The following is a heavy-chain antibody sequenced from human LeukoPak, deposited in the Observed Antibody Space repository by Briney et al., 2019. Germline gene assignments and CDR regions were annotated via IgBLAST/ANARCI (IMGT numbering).Heavy chain of an antibody. CDR2: ISYDGSNK. V-gene: IGHV3-30*18. J-gene: IGHJ4*02. D-gene: IGHD3-9*01. CDR1: GFTFSSYG. Sequence: GGSLRLSCAASGFTFSSYGMHWVRQAPGKGLEWVAVISYDGSNKYYADSVKGRFTISRDNSKNTLYLQMNSLRAEDTAVYYCAKPYYDILTGYPPPPNFDYWGQGTLVTVSS. CDR3: AKPYYDILTGYPPPPNFDY.